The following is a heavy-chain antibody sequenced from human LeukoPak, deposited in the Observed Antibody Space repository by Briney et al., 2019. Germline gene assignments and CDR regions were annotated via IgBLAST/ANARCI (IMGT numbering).Heavy chain of an antibody. D-gene: IGHD3-10*01. CDR1: GFTFSSYG. Sequence: GGSLRLSCAASGFTFSSYGMHWVRQAPGKGLEWVAFIRYDGSNKYYADSVKGRFTISRDNSKNTLYLQMNSLRAEDTAVYYCAKDLSMVIQGPDNWFDPWGQGTLVTVSS. V-gene: IGHV3-30*02. CDR2: IRYDGSNK. J-gene: IGHJ5*02. CDR3: AKDLSMVIQGPDNWFDP.